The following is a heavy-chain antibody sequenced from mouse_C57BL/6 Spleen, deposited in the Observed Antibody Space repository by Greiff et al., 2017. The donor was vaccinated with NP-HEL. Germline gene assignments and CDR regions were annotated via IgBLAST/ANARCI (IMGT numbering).Heavy chain of an antibody. Sequence: VQRVESGPGLVQPSQSLSITCTVSGFSLTSYGVHWVRQSPGKGLEWLGVIWSGGSTDYNAAFISRLSISKDNSKSQVFFKMNSLQADDTAIYYCARPLGSSYPFAYWGQGTLVTVSA. CDR1: GFSLTSYG. J-gene: IGHJ3*01. CDR3: ARPLGSSYPFAY. D-gene: IGHD1-1*01. V-gene: IGHV2-2*01. CDR2: IWSGGST.